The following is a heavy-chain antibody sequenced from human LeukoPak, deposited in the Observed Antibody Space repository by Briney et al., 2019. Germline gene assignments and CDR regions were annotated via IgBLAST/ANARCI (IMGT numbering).Heavy chain of an antibody. CDR1: GFTFSSYS. Sequence: GGSLRLSCTASGFTFSSYSMNWVRQAPGKGLEWVSSITSSSDYTYYADSVKGRFTISRDNAENSLHLQMNSLRADDTAVYYCAREFKSGYGMWAWGQGTLVTVSS. V-gene: IGHV3-21*01. D-gene: IGHD5-18*01. J-gene: IGHJ5*02. CDR3: AREFKSGYGMWA. CDR2: ITSSSDYT.